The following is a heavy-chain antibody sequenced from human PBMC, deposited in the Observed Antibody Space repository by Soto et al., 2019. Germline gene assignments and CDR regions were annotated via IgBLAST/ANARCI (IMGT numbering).Heavy chain of an antibody. V-gene: IGHV4-39*01. D-gene: IGHD6-13*01. CDR3: ARQCGISAALMNWFDP. J-gene: IGHJ5*02. Sequence: SETLSLTCTVSGGSISSSSYYWAWIRQPPGKGLEWIGSIYYTGSTHYNPSLKSRVTLSIDTSKNQFSLKLSSVTAAATAMFYCARQCGISAALMNWFDPWGQGTLVTVSS. CDR2: IYYTGST. CDR1: GGSISSSSYY.